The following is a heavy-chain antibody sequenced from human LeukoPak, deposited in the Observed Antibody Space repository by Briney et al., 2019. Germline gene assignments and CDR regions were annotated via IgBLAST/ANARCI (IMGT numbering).Heavy chain of an antibody. CDR1: GYTFTSYG. CDR2: ISAYNGNT. CDR3: ARAILWVTAIGRNAFDI. D-gene: IGHD2-21*02. V-gene: IGHV1-18*01. J-gene: IGHJ3*02. Sequence: GASVKVSCKASGYTFTSYGISWVRQAPGQGLEWIGWISAYNGNTNYAQKFQGRVTMTTDTSTSTAYMELRSLRSDDTAVYYCARAILWVTAIGRNAFDIWGQGTMVTVSS.